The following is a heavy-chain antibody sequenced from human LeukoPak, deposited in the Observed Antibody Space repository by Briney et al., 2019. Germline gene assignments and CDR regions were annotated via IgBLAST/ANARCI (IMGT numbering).Heavy chain of an antibody. CDR3: ARGVTTVVTQGAFDI. J-gene: IGHJ3*02. D-gene: IGHD4-23*01. V-gene: IGHV1-69*13. CDR1: GGTFSNYA. Sequence: GASVKVSCKASGGTFSNYAISRVRQAPGQGLEWMGGIIPIFGTANYAQKFQGRVTITADESTSTAYMELSSLRSEDTAVYYCARGVTTVVTQGAFDIWGQGTMVTVSS. CDR2: IIPIFGTA.